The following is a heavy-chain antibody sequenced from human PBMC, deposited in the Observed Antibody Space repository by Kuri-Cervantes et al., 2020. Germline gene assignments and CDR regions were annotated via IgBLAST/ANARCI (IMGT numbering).Heavy chain of an antibody. V-gene: IGHV1-69*05. D-gene: IGHD3-22*01. CDR1: GGTFSSYA. CDR3: ARGVYYYDSSGYSSAFDI. J-gene: IGHJ3*02. CDR2: IIPIFGTA. Sequence: SVKVSCKASGGTFSSYAISWVRQAPGQGLEWMGGIIPIFGTANYAQKFQGRVTITTDESTSTAYMELSSLRSDDTAVYYCARGVYYYDSSGYSSAFDIWGQGTMVTVSS.